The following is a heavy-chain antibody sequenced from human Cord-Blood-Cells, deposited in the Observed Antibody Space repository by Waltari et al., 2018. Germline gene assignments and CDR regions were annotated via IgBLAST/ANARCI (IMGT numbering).Heavy chain of an antibody. CDR1: GYTFTRSG. CDR2: IGADSGNT. CDR3: ARLLGYAFDI. V-gene: IGHV1-18*01. D-gene: IGHD7-27*01. J-gene: IGHJ3*02. Sequence: QVQLVQSGAEVKKPGASVKVSCKASGYTFTRSGISWVRKAPGQGLEWLGWIGADSGNTIEAQKLPGGVTMTAGDSTSTSYMERRGLRSDDTAVYYCARLLGYAFDIWGQGTMVTVSS.